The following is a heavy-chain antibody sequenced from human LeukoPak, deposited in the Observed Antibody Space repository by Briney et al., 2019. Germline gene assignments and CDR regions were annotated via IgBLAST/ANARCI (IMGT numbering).Heavy chain of an antibody. CDR3: ARVNPDCSGGSCYSGSFDY. V-gene: IGHV6-1*01. J-gene: IGHJ4*02. CDR1: GDSVSSNSAA. Sequence: LSQTLSLTCAISGDSVSSNSAAWNWIRQSPSRGLEWLGRTYYRSKWYNDYAVSVKSRITINPDTSKNQFSLQLNSVTPEDTAVYYCARVNPDCSGGSCYSGSFDYWGQGTLVTVSS. D-gene: IGHD2-15*01. CDR2: TYYRSKWYN.